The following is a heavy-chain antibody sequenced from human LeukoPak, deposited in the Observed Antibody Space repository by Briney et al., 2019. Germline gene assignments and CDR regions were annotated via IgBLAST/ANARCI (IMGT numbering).Heavy chain of an antibody. J-gene: IGHJ4*02. D-gene: IGHD2-2*01. CDR1: GFTFSSYA. V-gene: IGHV3-23*01. CDR2: ISGSGGST. CDR3: AKMTRAYCSSTSCYAYYFDY. Sequence: PGGSLRLSCAAPGFTFSSYAMSWVRQAPGKGLEWVSAISGSGGSTYYADSVKGRFTISRDNSKNTLYLQMNSLRAEDTAVYYCAKMTRAYCSSTSCYAYYFDYWGQGTLVTVSS.